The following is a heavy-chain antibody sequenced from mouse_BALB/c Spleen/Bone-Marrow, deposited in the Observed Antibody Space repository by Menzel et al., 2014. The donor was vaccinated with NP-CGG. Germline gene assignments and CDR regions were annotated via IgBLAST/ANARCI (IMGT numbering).Heavy chain of an antibody. Sequence: QVQLQQPGPELVRPGVSVKISCKGSGYTFTDYAMHWVKQSHAKSLEWLGVISTYSGNTNYNQKFKGKATMTVDKSSSTAYMELARLTSEDSAIYYCARAGYGSSYDGFAYWGQGTLVPVSA. D-gene: IGHD1-1*01. V-gene: IGHV1-67*01. J-gene: IGHJ3*01. CDR1: GYTFTDYA. CDR2: ISTYSGNT. CDR3: ARAGYGSSYDGFAY.